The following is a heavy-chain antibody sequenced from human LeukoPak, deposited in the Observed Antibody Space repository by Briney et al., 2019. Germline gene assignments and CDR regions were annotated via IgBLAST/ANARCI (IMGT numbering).Heavy chain of an antibody. V-gene: IGHV3-64*01. CDR3: ARDRSGSGDY. J-gene: IGHJ4*02. CDR1: GLTFSTYA. Sequence: AWSLRLSCAVSGLTFSTYAMHWGRQAPGKGLEYVSSITSNGDNSFYANSVKGRFTISRDNYKNTLYLQMGSLRAEDMAVYYCARDRSGSGDYWGQGTLVTVSS. D-gene: IGHD2-15*01. CDR2: ITSNGDNS.